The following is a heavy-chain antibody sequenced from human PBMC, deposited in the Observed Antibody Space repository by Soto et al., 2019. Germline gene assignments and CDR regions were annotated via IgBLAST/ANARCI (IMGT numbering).Heavy chain of an antibody. CDR2: IYPGDSDT. J-gene: IGHJ4*02. D-gene: IGHD3-3*01. CDR1: GYSCTSYW. Sequence: EWLKIAMTGSGYSCTSYWIGWVRQIPGKGLEWMWIIYPGDSDTRYSPSFQGQVPSSAAKSFSTAYLQWSSLKASDTAMYYGARLFWSDSSTGRDYWGQGTRGTASS. V-gene: IGHV5-51*01. CDR3: ARLFWSDSSTGRDY.